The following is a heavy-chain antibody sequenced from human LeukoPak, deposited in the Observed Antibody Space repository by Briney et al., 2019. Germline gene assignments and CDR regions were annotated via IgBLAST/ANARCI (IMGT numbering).Heavy chain of an antibody. CDR3: VRHIKPAGPWDGMDV. V-gene: IGHV1-18*04. CDR1: GYTFTSYG. J-gene: IGHJ6*02. Sequence: ASVKVSCKASGYTFTSYGISWVRQAPGQGLEWVAWISAYNSNKNSAEKIQGRVTMTIDTSTSTAYMELRSLKSDDTAVYYCVRHIKPAGPWDGMDVWGQGTTVIVSS. D-gene: IGHD1-26*01. CDR2: ISAYNSNK.